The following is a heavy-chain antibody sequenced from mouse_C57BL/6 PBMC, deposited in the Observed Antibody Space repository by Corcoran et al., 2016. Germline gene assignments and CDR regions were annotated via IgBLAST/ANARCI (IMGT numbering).Heavy chain of an antibody. CDR1: GYTFTTYG. Sequence: QIQLVQSGPELKKPGETVKISCKASGYTFTTYGMSWVKQAPGKGLKWMGWINTYSGVPTYADDFKGRFAFSLETSASTAYLQINNLKNEDTATYFCAREIDSSPFDYWGQGTTLTVSS. CDR2: INTYSGVP. J-gene: IGHJ2*01. V-gene: IGHV9-3*01. D-gene: IGHD3-2*02. CDR3: AREIDSSPFDY.